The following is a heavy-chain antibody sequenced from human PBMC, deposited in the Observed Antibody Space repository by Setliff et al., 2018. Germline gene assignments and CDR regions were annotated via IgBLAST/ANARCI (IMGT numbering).Heavy chain of an antibody. D-gene: IGHD6-6*01. CDR2: ISTYTGKT. J-gene: IGHJ6*03. Sequence: ASVKVSCKTSGFSFTSFGFSWVRQAPGQGLEWMGMISTYTGKTTYAQKFQGRLTIITDESTNTAFMQLSSLRSDDTAVYYCVREGVDRRSSTDYRYYMDVWGKGTTVTVSS. CDR3: VREGVDRRSSTDYRYYMDV. V-gene: IGHV1-18*01. CDR1: GFSFTSFG.